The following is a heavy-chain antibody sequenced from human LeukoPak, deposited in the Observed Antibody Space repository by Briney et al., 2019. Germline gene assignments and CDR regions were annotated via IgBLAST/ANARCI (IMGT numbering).Heavy chain of an antibody. Sequence: GGSLRLSCAASGFTVSSNYMSWVRQAPGKGLEWVSVIYSGSSTHYADFVKGRFTISRDNSKNTLYLQMNSLRAEDTAVYYCARPDYYGSGSSAFDIWGQGTMVTVSS. J-gene: IGHJ3*02. CDR1: GFTVSSNY. V-gene: IGHV3-66*04. CDR3: ARPDYYGSGSSAFDI. CDR2: IYSGSST. D-gene: IGHD3-10*01.